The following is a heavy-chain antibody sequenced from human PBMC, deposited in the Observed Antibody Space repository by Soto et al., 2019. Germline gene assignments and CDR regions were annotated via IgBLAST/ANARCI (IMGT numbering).Heavy chain of an antibody. D-gene: IGHD5-12*01. Sequence: EVQLVQSGAEVKKPGESLRISCKGSGYSFTSYWISWVRQMPGKGLEWMGRIAPSDSYTNYSPSFQGHVTISADKSISTAYLQWSSLKASDTAMYYCARLAMATRRGYYGMDVWGQGTTVTVSS. CDR2: IAPSDSYT. V-gene: IGHV5-10-1*01. CDR3: ARLAMATRRGYYGMDV. J-gene: IGHJ6*02. CDR1: GYSFTSYW.